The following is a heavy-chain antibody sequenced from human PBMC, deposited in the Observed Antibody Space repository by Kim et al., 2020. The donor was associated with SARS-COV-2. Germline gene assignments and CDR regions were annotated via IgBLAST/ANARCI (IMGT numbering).Heavy chain of an antibody. V-gene: IGHV4-39*01. J-gene: IGHJ4*01. CDR1: GASIKNSDSY. CDR3: ARQAPRLLWFGALGDF. D-gene: IGHD3-10*01. CDR2: FSYSGTT. Sequence: SETLSLTCSVSGASIKNSDSYCGWIRQSPGKGLEWIGSFSYSGTTYYNPSLKSRVTISVDTSNNHLSLTMRSATAADTALYYCARQAPRLLWFGALGDF.